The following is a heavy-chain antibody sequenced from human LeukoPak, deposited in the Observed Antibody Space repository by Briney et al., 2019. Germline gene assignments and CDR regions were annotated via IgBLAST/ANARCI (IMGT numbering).Heavy chain of an antibody. CDR1: GGSFSGYY. J-gene: IGHJ4*02. CDR2: INHSGST. D-gene: IGHD1-26*01. Sequence: SETLSLTCAVYGGSFSGYYWSWIRQPPGKGLEWIGEINHSGSTNYNPSLKSRVTISVDTSKNQFSLKLSSVTAADTAVYYCARENGGSYLGNYFDYWGQGTLVTVSS. CDR3: ARENGGSYLGNYFDY. V-gene: IGHV4-34*01.